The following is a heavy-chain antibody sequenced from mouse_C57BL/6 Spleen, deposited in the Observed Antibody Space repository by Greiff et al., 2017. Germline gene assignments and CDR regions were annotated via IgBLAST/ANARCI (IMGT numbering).Heavy chain of an antibody. CDR1: GFTFSSYA. D-gene: IGHD2-3*01. CDR2: ISDGGSYT. V-gene: IGHV5-4*01. CDR3: ARDRWVYY. Sequence: EVKLVESGGGLVKPGGSLKLSCAASGFTFSSYAMSWVRQTPEKRLEWVATISDGGSYTYYPDNVKGRFTISRDNAKNNLYLQMSHLKSEDTAMYYCARDRWVYYWGQGTTLTVSS. J-gene: IGHJ2*01.